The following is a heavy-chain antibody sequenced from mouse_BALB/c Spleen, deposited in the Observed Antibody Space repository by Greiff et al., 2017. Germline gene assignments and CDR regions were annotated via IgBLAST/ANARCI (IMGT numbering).Heavy chain of an antibody. Sequence: EVQLVESGGGLVQPGGSLRLSCATSGFTFTDYYMSWVRQPPGKALEWLGFIRNKANGYTTEYSASVKGRFTISRDNSQSILYLQMNTLRAEDSATYYCARAPDGYYVWYFDVWGAGTTVTVSS. CDR3: ARAPDGYYVWYFDV. J-gene: IGHJ1*01. CDR1: GFTFTDYY. V-gene: IGHV7-3*02. CDR2: IRNKANGYTT. D-gene: IGHD2-3*01.